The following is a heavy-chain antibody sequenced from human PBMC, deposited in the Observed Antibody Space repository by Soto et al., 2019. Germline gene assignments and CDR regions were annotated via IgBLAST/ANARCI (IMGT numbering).Heavy chain of an antibody. J-gene: IGHJ4*02. CDR2: IYPGDSDT. CDR1: GYSFTSYR. D-gene: IGHD2-15*01. V-gene: IGHV5-51*01. CDR3: ARGGYCSGGSCYLDY. Sequence: GDSLKISYKGSGYSFTSYRSGWERQMPGKGLEWMGIIYPGDSDTRYSPSFQGQVTISADKSISTAYLQWSSLKASDTAMYYCARGGYCSGGSCYLDYWGQGTLVTVFS.